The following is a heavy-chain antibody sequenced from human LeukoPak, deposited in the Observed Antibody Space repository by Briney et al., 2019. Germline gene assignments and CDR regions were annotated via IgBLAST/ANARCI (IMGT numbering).Heavy chain of an antibody. V-gene: IGHV1-69*04. Sequence: SVKVSCKASGYTFTSYAMHWVRQAPGQGLEWMGRIIPILGIANYAQKFQGRVTITADKSTSTAYMELSSLRSEDTAVYYCARAYYYDSSGELDYWGQGTLVTVSS. CDR3: ARAYYYDSSGELDY. J-gene: IGHJ4*02. CDR1: GYTFTSYA. D-gene: IGHD3-22*01. CDR2: IIPILGIA.